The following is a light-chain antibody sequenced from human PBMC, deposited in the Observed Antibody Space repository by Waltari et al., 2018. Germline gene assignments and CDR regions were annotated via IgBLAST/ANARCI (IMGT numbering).Light chain of an antibody. CDR2: VNSDGSH. V-gene: IGLV4-69*02. J-gene: IGLJ3*02. CDR1: SGSSSSV. CDR3: QTGGHGTWV. Sequence: QLLLTHSPSASASLGASVTPTCTLSSGSSSSVIAWHQQHPQKGPRYLMKVNSDGSHSKGDEIPDRFSGSSSGAERYLTISSLQSEDEADYYCQTGGHGTWVFGGGTKLTVL.